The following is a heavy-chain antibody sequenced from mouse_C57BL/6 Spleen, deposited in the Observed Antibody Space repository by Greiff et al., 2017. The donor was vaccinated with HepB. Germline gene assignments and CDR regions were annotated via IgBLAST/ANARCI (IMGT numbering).Heavy chain of an antibody. CDR3: AREGYYGTYAMDY. J-gene: IGHJ4*01. D-gene: IGHD1-1*01. CDR1: GFNIKDYY. Sequence: VQLKESGAELVKPGASVKLSCTASGFNIKDYYMHWVKQRTEQGLEWIGRIDPEDGETKYAPKFQGKGTITADTSSKTAYLPLSSLTSEDTAVYYCAREGYYGTYAMDYWGQGTSVTVSS. CDR2: IDPEDGET. V-gene: IGHV14-2*01.